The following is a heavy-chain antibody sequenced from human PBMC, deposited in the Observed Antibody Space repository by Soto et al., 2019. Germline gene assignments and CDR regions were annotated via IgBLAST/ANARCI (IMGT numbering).Heavy chain of an antibody. Sequence: QVQLVQSGAEVKKPGSSVKVYCKASGGTFSSYAISWVRQAPGQGLEWMGGIIPIFGTANYAQKFQGRVTITADESTSTAYMELSSLRSEDTAVYYCARDSLLWFDHSSYYFDYWVQGILVTVSS. J-gene: IGHJ4*02. CDR2: IIPIFGTA. D-gene: IGHD3-10*01. CDR3: ARDSLLWFDHSSYYFDY. CDR1: GGTFSSYA. V-gene: IGHV1-69*01.